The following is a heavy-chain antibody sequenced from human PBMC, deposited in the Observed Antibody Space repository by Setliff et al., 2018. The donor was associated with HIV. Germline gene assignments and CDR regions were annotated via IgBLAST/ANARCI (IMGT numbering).Heavy chain of an antibody. V-gene: IGHV1-69*05. CDR2: IIPIFGTA. CDR1: GGTFSSYA. J-gene: IGHJ1*01. Sequence: ASVKVSCKASGGTFSSYAISWVRQAPGQGLEWMGGIIPIFGTANYAQKFQGRVTITTDESTSTAYMELSSLRSEDTAAYYCARAPYYYDSSGYPSHAEYFQHWG. CDR3: ARAPYYYDSSGYPSHAEYFQH. D-gene: IGHD3-22*01.